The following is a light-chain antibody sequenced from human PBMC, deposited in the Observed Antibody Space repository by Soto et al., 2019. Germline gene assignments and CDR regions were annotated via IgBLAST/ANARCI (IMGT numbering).Light chain of an antibody. J-gene: IGLJ3*02. V-gene: IGLV2-14*01. Sequence: QSVLTQPASVSGSPGQSITISCTGTSSDVGGYNYVSWYQQHPGKAPKLMIYEVSNRPSGVSIRFSGSKSGNTASLTISGLQAEDEADYYCSSYSSTALWVFGGGTKVTVL. CDR2: EVS. CDR1: SSDVGGYNY. CDR3: SSYSSTALWV.